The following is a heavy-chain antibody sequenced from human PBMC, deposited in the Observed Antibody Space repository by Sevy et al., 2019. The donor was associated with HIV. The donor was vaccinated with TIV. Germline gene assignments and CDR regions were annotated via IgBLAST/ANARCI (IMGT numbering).Heavy chain of an antibody. Sequence: GGSLRLSCTASGFTFGDYAMSWFRQAPGKGLEWVGFIRSKAYGGTTEDAASVKGRFTISRDDSKSIAYLQMNSLKTEDTAVYYCTSMVVAAADYYYYGMDVWGQGTTVTVSS. V-gene: IGHV3-49*03. CDR3: TSMVVAAADYYYYGMDV. CDR2: IRSKAYGGTT. D-gene: IGHD2-15*01. CDR1: GFTFGDYA. J-gene: IGHJ6*02.